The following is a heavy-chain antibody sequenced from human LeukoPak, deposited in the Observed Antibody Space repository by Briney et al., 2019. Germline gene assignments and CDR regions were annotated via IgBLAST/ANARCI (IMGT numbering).Heavy chain of an antibody. J-gene: IGHJ4*02. CDR2: ISSSSSYI. Sequence: GGSLRLSCAASGFSFSSYSMNWVRQAPGKELEWVSSISSSSSYIYYVDSVKGRFTISRDNAKNSLYLQMNSLRAEDTAVYYCASHFPGSGSYDFWGQGTLVTVSS. CDR1: GFSFSSYS. CDR3: ASHFPGSGSYDF. D-gene: IGHD3-10*01. V-gene: IGHV3-21*04.